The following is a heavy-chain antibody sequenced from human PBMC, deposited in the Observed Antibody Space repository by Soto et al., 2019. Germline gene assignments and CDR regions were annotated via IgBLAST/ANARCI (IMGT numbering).Heavy chain of an antibody. J-gene: IGHJ4*02. CDR2: ISYSGST. CDR1: SDSISSYY. D-gene: IGHD6-13*01. V-gene: IGHV4-59*01. CDR3: ARGTSWQLPFDY. Sequence: SETLSLTCTVSSDSISSYYWSWIRQPPGKRLEWIGYISYSGSTDYNPSLKSRVTISGDMSKNQFSLKVSSVTAADTAVYYCARGTSWQLPFDYWGQGTLVTVS.